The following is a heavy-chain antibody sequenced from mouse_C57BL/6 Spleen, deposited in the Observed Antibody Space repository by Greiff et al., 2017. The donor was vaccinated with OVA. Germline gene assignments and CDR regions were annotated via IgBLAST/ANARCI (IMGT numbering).Heavy chain of an antibody. CDR1: GFNIKDYY. V-gene: IGHV14-1*01. CDR3: NTSDYGSSYYCDD. CDR2: IDPEDGDT. Sequence: EVKLEESGAELVRPGASVKLSCTASGFNIKDYYMHWVKQRPEQGLEWIGRIDPEDGDTEYAPTFQGKATMTADTSSNTAYLQLSSLTSEDTAVLDRNTSDYGSSYYCDDGGKGTTRTVAS. D-gene: IGHD1-1*01. J-gene: IGHJ2*01.